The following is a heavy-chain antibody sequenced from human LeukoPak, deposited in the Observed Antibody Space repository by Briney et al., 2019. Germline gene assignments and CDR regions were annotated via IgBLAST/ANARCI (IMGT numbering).Heavy chain of an antibody. Sequence: SQTLSLTCTVSGGSITGSSYYWGWIRQPPGKGLERIGSMYYSGSTYYKTSLKSRVTISADTYKNEFSLVLSSVTAADTAVYYCARQYYDNTGYYYFDYWGQGTLVTVSS. CDR3: ARQYYDNTGYYYFDY. CDR1: GGSITGSSYY. J-gene: IGHJ4*02. CDR2: MYYSGST. D-gene: IGHD3-22*01. V-gene: IGHV4-39*01.